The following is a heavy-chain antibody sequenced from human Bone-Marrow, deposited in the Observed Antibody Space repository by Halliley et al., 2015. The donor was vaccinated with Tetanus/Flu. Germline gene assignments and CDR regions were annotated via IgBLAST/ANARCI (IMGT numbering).Heavy chain of an antibody. CDR2: IYHSGSN. Sequence: WIGKIYHSGSNNNTPSLKSRVTISVDKSRNHFSRKVMSVTAADTAIYYCARSNMAAAGTGAFDIWGPGTMVIVSS. V-gene: IGHV4-4*02. J-gene: IGHJ3*02. D-gene: IGHD6-13*01. CDR3: ARSNMAAAGTGAFDI.